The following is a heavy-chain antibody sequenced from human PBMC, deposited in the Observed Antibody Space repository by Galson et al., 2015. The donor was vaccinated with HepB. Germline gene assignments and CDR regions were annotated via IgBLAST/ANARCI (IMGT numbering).Heavy chain of an antibody. CDR2: MYPGNSAT. J-gene: IGHJ3*02. CDR1: GYSFTNYW. V-gene: IGHV5-51*01. CDR3: ARGGSNRWYDREGLDM. D-gene: IGHD2-15*01. Sequence: QSGAEVKVPGESLKISCKAVGYSFTNYWIAWVRQMPGKGLEWLGIMYPGNSATRYNPSLQGQVTISADKSTSTTYLHWSSLEASDTAIFYCARGGSNRWYDREGLDMWGQGTMGTVSS.